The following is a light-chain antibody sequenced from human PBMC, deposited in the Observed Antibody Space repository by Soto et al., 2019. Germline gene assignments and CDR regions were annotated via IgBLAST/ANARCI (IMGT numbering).Light chain of an antibody. V-gene: IGKV1-6*01. Sequence: AIQMTQSPSSLAASVGDRVTITCRARQVIRNDLGWYQQKPGKAPKLLIYAASRLPSGVPSRFSGSGSGTDFTLTISSLRPEDFATYYCLLDYDYPLTFGQGPKVEIK. J-gene: IGKJ1*01. CDR1: QVIRND. CDR3: LLDYDYPLT. CDR2: AAS.